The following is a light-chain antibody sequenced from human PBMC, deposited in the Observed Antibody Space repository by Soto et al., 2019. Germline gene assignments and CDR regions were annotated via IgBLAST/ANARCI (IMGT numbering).Light chain of an antibody. V-gene: IGKV1-5*03. J-gene: IGKJ2*01. Sequence: DIQMTQSPSTLSASVGDRVTITCRASQRISNSLAWYQQKPGKAPKLLIYKASSLESGVPSRFSGRGSGTEFTLTISSLQPDDFATYYCQHYNDYSPYTFGQGTKLEIK. CDR2: KAS. CDR3: QHYNDYSPYT. CDR1: QRISNS.